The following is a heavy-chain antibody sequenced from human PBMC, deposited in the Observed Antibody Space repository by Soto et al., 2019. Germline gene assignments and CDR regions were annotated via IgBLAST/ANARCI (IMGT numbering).Heavy chain of an antibody. J-gene: IGHJ5*02. Sequence: GTGATLVNQKQPLTLTCTSPGSSLRYRGVGVGWIRQPPGKALEWLALIYWDDDKRYSPSLKSSLTITKDTSKNQVVLTMTNMDPVDTATYYCAHSPGPSIGSGYYNNNNWFDLWGQGTLVTGSS. CDR2: IYWDDDK. CDR1: GSSLRYRGVG. D-gene: IGHD3-3*01. CDR3: AHSPGPSIGSGYYNNNNWFDL. V-gene: IGHV2-5*02.